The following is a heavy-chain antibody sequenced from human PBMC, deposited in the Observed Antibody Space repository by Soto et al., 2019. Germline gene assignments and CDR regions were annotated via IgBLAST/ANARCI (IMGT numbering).Heavy chain of an antibody. CDR2: ISWNSGSI. CDR3: AKDDCSGGSCYSMDY. Sequence: EVQLVESGGGLVQPGRSLRLSCAASGFTFYDYAMHWVRQAPGKGLEWVSGISWNSGSIGYADSVKGRFTISRDNAKNSLYLQMNSLRAEDTALYYCAKDDCSGGSCYSMDYWGQGTLVTVSS. CDR1: GFTFYDYA. J-gene: IGHJ4*02. D-gene: IGHD2-15*01. V-gene: IGHV3-9*01.